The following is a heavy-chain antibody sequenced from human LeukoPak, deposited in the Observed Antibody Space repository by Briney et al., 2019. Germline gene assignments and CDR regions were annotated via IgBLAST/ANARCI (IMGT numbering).Heavy chain of an antibody. J-gene: IGHJ3*02. Sequence: GGSLRLSCAASGFTFSSYAMHWVRQAPGKGLEWVAVISYDGSNKYYADSVKGRFTISRDNSKNTLYLQMNSLRAEDTAVYYCARRMTTGGAFDIWGQGTMVTVSS. CDR2: ISYDGSNK. D-gene: IGHD4-17*01. V-gene: IGHV3-30-3*01. CDR1: GFTFSSYA. CDR3: ARRMTTGGAFDI.